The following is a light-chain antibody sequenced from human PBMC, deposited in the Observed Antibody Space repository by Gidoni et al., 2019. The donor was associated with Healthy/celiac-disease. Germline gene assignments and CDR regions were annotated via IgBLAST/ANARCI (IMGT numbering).Light chain of an antibody. V-gene: IGKV3-15*01. CDR2: GAS. J-gene: IGKJ3*01. CDR3: QQYNNWPLFT. CDR1: QSVSSN. Sequence: EIVMTQSPATLSMSPGERATLSCRASQSVSSNLAWYQQKPGQAPRLLIYGASTRATGIPARFSGSGSGTEFTLTISSLQSEDFAVYYCQQYNNWPLFTFXPXTKVDIK.